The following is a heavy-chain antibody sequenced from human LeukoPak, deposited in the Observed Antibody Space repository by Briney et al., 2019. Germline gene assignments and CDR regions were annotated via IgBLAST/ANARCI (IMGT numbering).Heavy chain of an antibody. D-gene: IGHD3-9*01. J-gene: IGHJ4*02. Sequence: ASVTLSCKASGYTFTGYYVHWVRQAPGQGLEWMGWINPNSGDTNYAQKFQGRVTMTRDTSISTAYMELSRLTSDDTAVYYCARGDYYDVLTGFQTPSHLSDYWGQGTLVTVSS. CDR2: INPNSGDT. CDR3: ARGDYYDVLTGFQTPSHLSDY. V-gene: IGHV1-2*02. CDR1: GYTFTGYY.